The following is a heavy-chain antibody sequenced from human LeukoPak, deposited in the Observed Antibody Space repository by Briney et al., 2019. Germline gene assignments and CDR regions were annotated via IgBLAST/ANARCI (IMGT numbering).Heavy chain of an antibody. CDR3: ARGSGSYYYYYYYMDV. Sequence: SETLSLTCTVSGGSISSYYWSWIRQPPGQGLEWIGYIYYSGSTNYNPSLKSRVTISVDTSKNQFSLKLSSVTAADTAVYYCARGSGSYYYYYYYMDVWGKGTTVTVS. CDR1: GGSISSYY. V-gene: IGHV4-59*01. D-gene: IGHD1-26*01. J-gene: IGHJ6*03. CDR2: IYYSGST.